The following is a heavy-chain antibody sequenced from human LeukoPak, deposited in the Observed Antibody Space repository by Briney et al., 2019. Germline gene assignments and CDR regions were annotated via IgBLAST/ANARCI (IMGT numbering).Heavy chain of an antibody. CDR3: ARDAETLIAVAGTDNWFDP. J-gene: IGHJ5*02. CDR2: INPNSGGT. D-gene: IGHD6-19*01. V-gene: IGHV1-2*06. CDR1: GYTFTGYY. Sequence: ASVKVSCKASGYTFTGYYMHWVRQAPGQGLEWMGRINPNSGGTNYAQKFQGRVTMTRDTSISTAYMELSRLRSDDTAVYYCARDAETLIAVAGTDNWFDPWRQGTLVTVSS.